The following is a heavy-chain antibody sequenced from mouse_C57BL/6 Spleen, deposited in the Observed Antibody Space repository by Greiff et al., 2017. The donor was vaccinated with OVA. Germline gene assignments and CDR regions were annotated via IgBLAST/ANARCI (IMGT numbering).Heavy chain of an antibody. V-gene: IGHV5-6*01. D-gene: IGHD1-2*01. CDR1: GFTFSSYG. Sequence: EVKLVESGGDLVKPGGSLKLSCAASGFTFSSYGMSWVRQTPDKRLEWVATISSGGSYTYYPDSVKGRFTISRDNAKNTLYLQMSSLKSEDTAMYYCARHEERRYFDVWGTGTTVTVSS. CDR3: ARHEERRYFDV. CDR2: ISSGGSYT. J-gene: IGHJ1*03.